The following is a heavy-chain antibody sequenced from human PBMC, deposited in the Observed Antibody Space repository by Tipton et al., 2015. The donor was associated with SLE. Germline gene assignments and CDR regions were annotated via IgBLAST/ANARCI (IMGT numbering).Heavy chain of an antibody. D-gene: IGHD3/OR15-3a*01. V-gene: IGHV4-34*01. CDR3: ARAPGLDRDYSYFYYMDV. J-gene: IGHJ6*03. CDR2: INHSGGT. Sequence: TLSLTCAVYSGSFSGYYWSWIRQPPGKGLEWIGEINHSGGTNYNPSLESRVTISVDTSKNQFSLMLSSVTAADTAVYFCARAPGLDRDYSYFYYMDVWGKGTTVTVSS. CDR1: SGSFSGYY.